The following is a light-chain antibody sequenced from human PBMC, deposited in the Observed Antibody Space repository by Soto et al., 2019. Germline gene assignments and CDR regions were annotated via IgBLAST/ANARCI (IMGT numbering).Light chain of an antibody. CDR3: RSKTSTISYV. CDR1: SDDVGGYNY. J-gene: IGLJ1*01. V-gene: IGLV2-14*01. Sequence: QSVLTQPASVSGSPGQSITISCTGTSDDVGGYNYVSWYQHHPGEAPKLVIYEVYNRASGVSNRFSGSKSGNTAFLTISGLQADDEADYYCRSKTSTISYVFGSGTKVTVL. CDR2: EVY.